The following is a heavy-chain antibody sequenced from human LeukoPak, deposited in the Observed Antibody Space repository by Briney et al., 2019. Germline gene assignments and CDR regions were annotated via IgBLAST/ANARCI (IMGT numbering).Heavy chain of an antibody. Sequence: SETLSLTCTVSGGSISSGDYYWSWIRQPPGKGLEWIGYIYYSGSTYYNPSLKSRVTISVDTSKNQFSLKLSSVTAADTAVYYCARDRGYGDYVRQTWGMDVWGQGTTVTVSS. J-gene: IGHJ6*02. D-gene: IGHD4-17*01. CDR2: IYYSGST. CDR1: GGSISSGDYY. V-gene: IGHV4-30-4*01. CDR3: ARDRGYGDYVRQTWGMDV.